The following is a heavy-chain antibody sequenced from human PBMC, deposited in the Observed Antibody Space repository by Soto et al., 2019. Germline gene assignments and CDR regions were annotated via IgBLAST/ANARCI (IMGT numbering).Heavy chain of an antibody. CDR1: GYAFTSYD. D-gene: IGHD6-6*01. V-gene: IGHV1-8*01. Sequence: GASVKVSCKASGYAFTSYDINWVRQATGQGLEWMGWISAYNGNTNYAQKFQGRVTMTRDTSTSTVYMELSSLRSEDTAVYYCARWRYSSSTFDYWGQGTLVTVSS. CDR3: ARWRYSSSTFDY. J-gene: IGHJ4*02. CDR2: ISAYNGNT.